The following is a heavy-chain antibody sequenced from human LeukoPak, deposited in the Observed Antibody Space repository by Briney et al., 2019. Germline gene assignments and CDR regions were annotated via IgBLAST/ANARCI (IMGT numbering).Heavy chain of an antibody. CDR1: GYTFTSYY. CDR2: INPNSGAT. D-gene: IGHD1-1*01. J-gene: IGHJ4*02. V-gene: IGHV1-2*02. Sequence: GASVKVSCKASGYTFTSYYMHWVRQAPGQGLEWMGWINPNSGATNYAQKFQGRVTMTRDTSISTAYMELSRLRSDDTAVYYCARDPDAGGTTFDYWGQGTLVTVSS. CDR3: ARDPDAGGTTFDY.